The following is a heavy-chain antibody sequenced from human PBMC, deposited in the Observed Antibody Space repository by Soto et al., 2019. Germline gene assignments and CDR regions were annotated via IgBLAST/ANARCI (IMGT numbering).Heavy chain of an antibody. J-gene: IGHJ4*02. CDR1: GFTFSSYA. Sequence: GGSLRLSCAASGFTFSSYAMSWVRQAPGKGLEWVSAISGSGGSTYYADSVKGRFTISRDNSKNTLYLQMNSLRAEDTAVYYCATTHIVVVTAPDFDYWGQGTLVTVSS. CDR2: ISGSGGST. D-gene: IGHD2-21*02. CDR3: ATTHIVVVTAPDFDY. V-gene: IGHV3-23*01.